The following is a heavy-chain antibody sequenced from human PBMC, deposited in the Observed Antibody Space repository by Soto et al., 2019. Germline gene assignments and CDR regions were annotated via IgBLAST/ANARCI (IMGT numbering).Heavy chain of an antibody. J-gene: IGHJ4*02. Sequence: GGSLRLSCAASGFTFSAYGMHWVRQAPGKGLERVAVISNDGNNKYHADSVKGRFTISRDNSKNTLYLQMNSPRAEDTAVYYCAKDSGRGSADYYFDYWGQGTLVTVSS. CDR3: AKDSGRGSADYYFDY. CDR1: GFTFSAYG. V-gene: IGHV3-30*18. D-gene: IGHD3-10*01. CDR2: ISNDGNNK.